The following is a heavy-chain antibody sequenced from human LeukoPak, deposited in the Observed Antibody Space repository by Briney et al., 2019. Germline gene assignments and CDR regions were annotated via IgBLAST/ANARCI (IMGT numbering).Heavy chain of an antibody. V-gene: IGHV1-2*04. CDR3: ARGLGYSGYDYGY. CDR2: INPNSGGT. D-gene: IGHD5-12*01. Sequence: ASVKVSCKASGYTFTGYYMHWVRQAPGQGLEWMGWINPNSGGTNYAQKFQGWVTMTRDTSISTAYMELSRLRSDDTAVYYCARGLGYSGYDYGYWGQGTLVTVSS. J-gene: IGHJ4*02. CDR1: GYTFTGYY.